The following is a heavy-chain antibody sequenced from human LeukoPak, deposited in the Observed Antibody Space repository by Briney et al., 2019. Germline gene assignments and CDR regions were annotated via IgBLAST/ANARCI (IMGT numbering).Heavy chain of an antibody. V-gene: IGHV3-53*01. J-gene: IGHJ4*02. CDR2: IFNGGTT. D-gene: IGHD3-10*01. CDR1: GFTVSTNY. CDR3: AREGASSLVRGVIGY. Sequence: GGSLRLSCAASGFTVSTNYMSWVRQAPGRGLEWVSVIFNGGTTHYADSVKGRFTISRDHSQNTLYLQMNSLRVEDTAVYYCAREGASSLVRGVIGYWGPGTLVTVSS.